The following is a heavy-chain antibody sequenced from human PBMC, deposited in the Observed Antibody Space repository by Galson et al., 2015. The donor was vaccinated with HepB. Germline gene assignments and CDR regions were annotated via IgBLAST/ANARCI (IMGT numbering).Heavy chain of an antibody. Sequence: SLRLSCAASGFTFSSYAMHWVRQAPGKGLEWVAVISYDGSNKYYADSVKGRFTISRDNSKNTLYLQMNSLRAEDTAVYHCARDTSIIVVVTTHSFYYWGQGTLVTVSS. J-gene: IGHJ4*02. CDR3: ARDTSIIVVVTTHSFYY. CDR1: GFTFSSYA. CDR2: ISYDGSNK. V-gene: IGHV3-30*04. D-gene: IGHD3-22*01.